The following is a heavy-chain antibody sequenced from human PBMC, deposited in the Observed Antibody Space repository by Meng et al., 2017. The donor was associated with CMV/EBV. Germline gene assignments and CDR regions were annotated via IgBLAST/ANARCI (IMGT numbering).Heavy chain of an antibody. Sequence: GSLRLSRAASGFTFSSYWMHWVRQAPGKGLVWVSRINSDGSSTSYADSVKGRFTISRDNAKNTLYLQMNSLRAEDTAVYYCARIDVDTAMVPYYYGMDVWGQGTTVTVSS. V-gene: IGHV3-74*01. CDR1: GFTFSSYW. CDR2: INSDGSST. CDR3: ARIDVDTAMVPYYYGMDV. D-gene: IGHD5-18*01. J-gene: IGHJ6*02.